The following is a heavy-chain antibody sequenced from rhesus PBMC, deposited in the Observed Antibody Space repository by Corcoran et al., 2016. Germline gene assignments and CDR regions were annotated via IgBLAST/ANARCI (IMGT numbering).Heavy chain of an antibody. CDR3: ARDEHSPGWALDV. D-gene: IGHD6-31*01. CDR1: GDSIRYNW. V-gene: IGHV4-80*01. CDR2: INGNGGNT. J-gene: IGHJ5-2*02. Sequence: QVQLQESGPGLVKPSETLSLTCTVSGDSIRYNWWSWLRQTPGKGLAWIGEINGNGGNTNYNPSLKSRVTISKDASKNQFSLKMTSVTAADTALYYCARDEHSPGWALDVWGRGVLVTVSS.